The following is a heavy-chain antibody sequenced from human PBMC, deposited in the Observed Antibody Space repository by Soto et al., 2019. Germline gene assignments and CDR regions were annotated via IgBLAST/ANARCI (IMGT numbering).Heavy chain of an antibody. CDR1: GGTFSSYA. CDR2: IIPIFGTA. D-gene: IGHD4-17*01. CDR3: ARDPSNDYGDYWWFDP. V-gene: IGHV1-69*12. J-gene: IGHJ5*02. Sequence: QVQLVQSGAEVKKPGSSVKVSCKASGGTFSSYAINWVRQAPGQGLEWMGGIIPIFGTANYAQKFQGRVTITADESTSTAYMELSSLRSEDTAVYYCARDPSNDYGDYWWFDPWGQGTLVTVSS.